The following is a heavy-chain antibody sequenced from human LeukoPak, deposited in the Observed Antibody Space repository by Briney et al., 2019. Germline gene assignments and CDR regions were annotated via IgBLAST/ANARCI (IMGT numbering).Heavy chain of an antibody. J-gene: IGHJ4*02. Sequence: GGSLSLSCAAAGFIFDDYAMHWLRQAAGKGLEWVSGISWNSGSIGYTYSVKGRITSSRDNAKNSLYLQMNSLRAEDMALYYCAKDIDGRIAGIFDYWGQGTLVTVSS. CDR2: ISWNSGSI. CDR1: GFIFDDYA. D-gene: IGHD6-13*01. V-gene: IGHV3-9*03. CDR3: AKDIDGRIAGIFDY.